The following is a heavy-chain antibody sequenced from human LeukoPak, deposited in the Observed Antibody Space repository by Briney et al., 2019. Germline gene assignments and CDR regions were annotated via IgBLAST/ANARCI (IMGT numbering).Heavy chain of an antibody. D-gene: IGHD5-24*01. V-gene: IGHV1-3*01. J-gene: IGHJ4*02. CDR2: INAGNGNT. CDR1: GYTFTSYA. CDR3: ARDGVATITLNY. Sequence: ASVKVSCKASGYTFTSYAMHWVRQAPGQRLEWMGWINAGNGNTKYSQKFQGRVTITRDTSASTAYMELSSLRSEDTAVYYCARDGVATITLNYWGQGTLATVSS.